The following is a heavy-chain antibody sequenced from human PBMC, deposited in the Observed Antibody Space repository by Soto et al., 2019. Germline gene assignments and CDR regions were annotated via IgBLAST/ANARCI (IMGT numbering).Heavy chain of an antibody. Sequence: EVQLLESGGGLVQPGGSLRLSCAASGFTFISYAMSWVRQAPGKGLEWVSGISGSGGSTHYADSVKGRFTISRDNPKNTLYLPIASLRAEYTAVYYCAKWRSPRAYCGCDGFFDSWGQGTLVTVSS. CDR3: AKWRSPRAYCGCDGFFDS. D-gene: IGHD2-21*02. CDR2: ISGSGGST. J-gene: IGHJ4*02. CDR1: GFTFISYA. V-gene: IGHV3-23*01.